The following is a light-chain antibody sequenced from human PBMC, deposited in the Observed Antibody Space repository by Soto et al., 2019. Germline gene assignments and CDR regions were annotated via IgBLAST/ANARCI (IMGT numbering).Light chain of an antibody. Sequence: DIQMTQSPSSLSASVGDRVTITCQASQDINNYLNWYQLKPGKAPELLIYDASYLQTGVPTRFSGSGSGKHFTFTISSLQPEDIATYFCQQYDFLVTFGQGTRLEIQ. CDR2: DAS. J-gene: IGKJ5*01. V-gene: IGKV1-33*01. CDR1: QDINNY. CDR3: QQYDFLVT.